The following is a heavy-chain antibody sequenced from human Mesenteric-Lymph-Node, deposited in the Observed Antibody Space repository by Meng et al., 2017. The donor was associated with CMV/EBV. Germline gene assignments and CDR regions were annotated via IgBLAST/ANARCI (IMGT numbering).Heavy chain of an antibody. CDR3: AKGRSSVWYNYLDP. J-gene: IGHJ5*02. CDR1: EYTFIGHY. CDR2: INPHSGDT. Sequence: ASVKVSCKASEYTFIGHYIHWVRQAPGQGLEWMGWINPHSGDTSHAQKFQGRVTMTRDTSISTAYVELTRLRSDDTAVYYCAKGRSSVWYNYLDPWGQGTLVTVSS. D-gene: IGHD1-1*01. V-gene: IGHV1-2*02.